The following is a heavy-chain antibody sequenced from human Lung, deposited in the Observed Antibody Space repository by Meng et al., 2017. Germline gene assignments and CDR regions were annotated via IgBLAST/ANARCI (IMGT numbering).Heavy chain of an antibody. Sequence: QVQPVQSGPEVKKPGASVKVSCKASDYTFTGYGVSWGRQAPGQGLEWMAWLGAHDGDTSHAPKFQCRVTLSADRPTATAYMVLRSLRSDDTAVYYCARGTPGRSYSDYWGQGTLVTVSS. D-gene: IGHD3-10*01. CDR2: LGAHDGDT. J-gene: IGHJ4*02. CDR1: DYTFTGYG. CDR3: ARGTPGRSYSDY. V-gene: IGHV1-18*01.